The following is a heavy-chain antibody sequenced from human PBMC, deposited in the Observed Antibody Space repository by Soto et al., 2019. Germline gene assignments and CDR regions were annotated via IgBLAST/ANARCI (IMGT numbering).Heavy chain of an antibody. J-gene: IGHJ5*02. CDR3: AIFYYGSGSELRYNWFDP. V-gene: IGHV1-18*01. CDR2: ISAYNGNT. Sequence: SVKVSCKASGYTFTSYGISWVRQAPGQGLEWMGWISAYNGNTNYAQKLQGRVTMTTDTSTSTAYMELRSLRSDDTAVYYCAIFYYGSGSELRYNWFDPWGQGTLVTVSS. CDR1: GYTFTSYG. D-gene: IGHD3-10*01.